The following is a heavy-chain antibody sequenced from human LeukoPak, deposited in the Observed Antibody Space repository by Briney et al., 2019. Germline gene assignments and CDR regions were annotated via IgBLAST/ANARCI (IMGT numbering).Heavy chain of an antibody. D-gene: IGHD1-1*01. CDR1: GFTFSSFD. J-gene: IGHJ6*03. Sequence: PGGSLRLSCAASGFTFSSFDMHWVRLPTGQGLEWVSTIGTASDTYYPGSVEGRFTLSRDNAKNSLYLQMNSLTAGDTAVYYCARGPPRGKYYYMDVWGKGTTVTVSS. V-gene: IGHV3-13*01. CDR2: IGTASDT. CDR3: ARGPPRGKYYYMDV.